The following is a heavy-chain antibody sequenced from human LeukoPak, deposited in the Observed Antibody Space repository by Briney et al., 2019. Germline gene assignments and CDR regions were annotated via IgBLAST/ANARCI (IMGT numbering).Heavy chain of an antibody. CDR3: ASALRTSGWYGYNWLEP. V-gene: IGHV4-59*01. J-gene: IGHJ5*02. CDR2: IYYSGST. Sequence: PSETLSLTCTVSGGSISSYYWSWIRQPPGKGLEWIGYIYYSGSTNYNPSLKSRVTISVDTSKNQFSLKLSSVTAADTAVYYCASALRTSGWYGYNWLEPWGQGTLVIVSS. CDR1: GGSISSYY. D-gene: IGHD6-19*01.